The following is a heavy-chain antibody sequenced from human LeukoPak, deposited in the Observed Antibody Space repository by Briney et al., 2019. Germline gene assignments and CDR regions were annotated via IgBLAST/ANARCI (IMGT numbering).Heavy chain of an antibody. CDR1: GYTFSGHY. V-gene: IGHV1-18*01. CDR3: ARDHANWKPLGD. D-gene: IGHD1-20*01. Sequence: ASVKVSCKASGYTFSGHYMHWIRQAPGQGLEWMGWISAYNGNTNYAQKLQGRVTMTTDTSTSTAYMELRSLRSDDTAVYYCARDHANWKPLGDWGQGTLVTVSS. CDR2: ISAYNGNT. J-gene: IGHJ4*02.